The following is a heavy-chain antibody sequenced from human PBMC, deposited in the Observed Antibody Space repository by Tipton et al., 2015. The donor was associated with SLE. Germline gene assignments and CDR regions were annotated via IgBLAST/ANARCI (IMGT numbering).Heavy chain of an antibody. CDR1: GYKFTSYF. CDR3: ATESGGGYFDY. Sequence: QVQLVQSGAEVKNPGASVKVSCKASGYKFTSYFLHWVRLAPGQGLEWMGRITPNSGGTNYAQKFQGRVTMTRDTSISTAYTDLTSLSSDDTAVYYCATESGGGYFDYWGQGTLVTVSS. V-gene: IGHV1-2*06. CDR2: ITPNSGGT. J-gene: IGHJ4*02. D-gene: IGHD3-16*01.